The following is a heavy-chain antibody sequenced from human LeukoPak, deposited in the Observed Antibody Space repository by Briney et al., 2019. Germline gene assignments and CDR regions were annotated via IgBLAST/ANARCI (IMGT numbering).Heavy chain of an antibody. V-gene: IGHV3-9*01. D-gene: IGHD5-18*01. CDR3: AKADTAMVTGWFDP. CDR2: ISWNSGSI. Sequence: PGGSLGLSCAASGFTFDDYAMHWVRQAPGKGLEWVSGISWNSGSIGYADSVKGRFTISRDNAKNSLYLQMNSLRAEDTALYYCAKADTAMVTGWFDPWGQGTLVTVSS. J-gene: IGHJ5*02. CDR1: GFTFDDYA.